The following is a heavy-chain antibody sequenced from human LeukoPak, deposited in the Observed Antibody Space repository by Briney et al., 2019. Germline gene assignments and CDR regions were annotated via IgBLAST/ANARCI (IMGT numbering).Heavy chain of an antibody. D-gene: IGHD3-10*01. CDR2: ISNSSSTI. J-gene: IGHJ4*02. Sequence: GGSLRLSCAASGFTFSDYFMTWIRQAPGKGLEWISSISNSSSTIYYADSVKGRFTISRDNAKNSLYLQMNSLRAEDTAVYYCASGSGRPGYWGQGTLVTVSS. CDR3: ASGSGRPGY. CDR1: GFTFSDYF. V-gene: IGHV3-11*04.